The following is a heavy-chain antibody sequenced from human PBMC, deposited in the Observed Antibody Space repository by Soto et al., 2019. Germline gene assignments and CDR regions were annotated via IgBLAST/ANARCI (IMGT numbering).Heavy chain of an antibody. J-gene: IGHJ5*02. Sequence: GGSLRLSCAASGFTFSSYAMSWVRQAPGKGLEWVSAISGSGGSTYYADSVKGRLTISRDNSKNTLYLQMNSLRAEDTAVYYCAKDREYSSSWYTGWFDPWGQGTLVTVSS. CDR3: AKDREYSSSWYTGWFDP. V-gene: IGHV3-23*01. D-gene: IGHD6-13*01. CDR2: ISGSGGST. CDR1: GFTFSSYA.